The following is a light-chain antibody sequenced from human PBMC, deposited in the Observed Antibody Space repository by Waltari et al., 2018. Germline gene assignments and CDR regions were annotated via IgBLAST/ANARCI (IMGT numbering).Light chain of an antibody. J-gene: IGKJ3*01. CDR3: QQYGTSPEFT. CDR1: QSVSSSY. Sequence: EIVLTQSPGTLSLSPGERATLSCRASQSVSSSYLAWYQQKPGQAPRLLIYGASNRATGIPDRFSGGGSGTDFTLTISRLEPEDFALYYCQQYGTSPEFTFGPGTKVHIK. V-gene: IGKV3-20*01. CDR2: GAS.